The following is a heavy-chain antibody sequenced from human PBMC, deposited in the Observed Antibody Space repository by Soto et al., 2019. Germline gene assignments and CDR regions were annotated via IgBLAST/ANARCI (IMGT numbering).Heavy chain of an antibody. CDR3: AREGGGYCSGGSCQVDY. CDR1: GGSISSYH. CDR2: IYHSGST. D-gene: IGHD2-15*01. J-gene: IGHJ4*02. Sequence: SETLSLTCTVSGGSISSYHWSWIRQPPGKGLEWIGYIYHSGSTYYNPSLKSRVTISVDTSKNQFSLKLSSVTAADTAVYYCAREGGGYCSGGSCQVDYWGQGTLVTVSS. V-gene: IGHV4-59*04.